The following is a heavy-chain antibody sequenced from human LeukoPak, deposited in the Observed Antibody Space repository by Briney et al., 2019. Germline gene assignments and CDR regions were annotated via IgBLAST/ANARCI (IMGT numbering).Heavy chain of an antibody. J-gene: IGHJ4*02. CDR3: ATVPDFCSGGSCSDY. Sequence: GASVKVSCKVSGYTLTELSMHWVRQAPGEGLEWMGGFDPEDGETIYAQKFPGRVTMTEDTATDTAYLELSSLRSEDTDVYYCATVPDFCSGGSCSDYWGQGTLVTVSS. D-gene: IGHD2-15*01. CDR1: GYTLTELS. CDR2: FDPEDGET. V-gene: IGHV1-24*01.